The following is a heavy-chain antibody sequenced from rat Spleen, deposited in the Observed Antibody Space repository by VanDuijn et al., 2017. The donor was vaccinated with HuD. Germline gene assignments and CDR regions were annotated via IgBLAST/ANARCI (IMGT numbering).Heavy chain of an antibody. CDR1: GFSLSNYG. J-gene: IGHJ2*01. CDR3: ARGDYSSPRGGY. CDR2: IWGNGNT. V-gene: IGHV2-13*01. D-gene: IGHD1-2*01. Sequence: QVQLKESGPGLVQHSQTLSLTCTVSGFSLSNYGVIWVRQPPGKGLEWMGVIWGNGNTNYNSALKSRLSISRDTSKSQVYLKMNSLQTEDTATYYCARGDYSSPRGGYRGQGVMVTVSS.